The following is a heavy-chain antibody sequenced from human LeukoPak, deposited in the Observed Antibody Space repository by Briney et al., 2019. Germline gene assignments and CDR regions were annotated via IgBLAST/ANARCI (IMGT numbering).Heavy chain of an antibody. D-gene: IGHD2/OR15-2a*01. CDR2: INPNSGGT. CDR3: ARVEIGSKDYYYYGMDV. CDR1: GYTFTGYY. V-gene: IGHV1-2*04. Sequence: ASVKVSCKASGYTFTGYYMHWVRQAPGQGLEWMGWINPNSGGTNYAQKFQGWVTMTRDTSISTAYMELSRLRSDDTAVYYCARVEIGSKDYYYYGMDVWGQGTTVTVSS. J-gene: IGHJ6*02.